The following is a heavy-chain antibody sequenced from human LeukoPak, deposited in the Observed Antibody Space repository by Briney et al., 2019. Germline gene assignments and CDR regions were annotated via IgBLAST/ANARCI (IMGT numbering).Heavy chain of an antibody. Sequence: PSETLSLTCSVSGVSNSSSNSYWGWIRQPPGKGLEWIGSIYYTGNTYYNASVKSQVSISIDTSKNQFSLRLTSVTAADTAVYFCARQTGSGLFLLPGGQGTLVTVSS. J-gene: IGHJ4*02. D-gene: IGHD3/OR15-3a*01. CDR3: ARQTGSGLFLLP. CDR2: IYYTGNT. CDR1: GVSNSSSNSY. V-gene: IGHV4-39*01.